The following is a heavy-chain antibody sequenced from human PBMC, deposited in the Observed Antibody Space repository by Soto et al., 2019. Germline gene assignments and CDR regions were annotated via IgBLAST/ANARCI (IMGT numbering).Heavy chain of an antibody. CDR2: IKGSGGST. Sequence: HPGVSLRLSCAASGFTFSDYWMHWVRQAPGKGLEWVSRIKGSGGSTYYADSVKGRFTISRDNSKNTLYLQMNSLRAEDTAVYYCAKSYRAVAVYDAFDIWGQGTMVTVSS. D-gene: IGHD6-19*01. CDR1: GFTFSDYW. J-gene: IGHJ3*02. CDR3: AKSYRAVAVYDAFDI. V-gene: IGHV3-23*01.